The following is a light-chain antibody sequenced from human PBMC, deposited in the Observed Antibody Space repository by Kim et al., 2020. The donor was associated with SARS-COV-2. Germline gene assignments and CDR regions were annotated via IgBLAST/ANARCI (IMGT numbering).Light chain of an antibody. J-gene: IGKJ2*01. CDR3: QQYSNWPPMYT. CDR2: DAS. V-gene: IGKV3-15*01. Sequence: SPGERATLSCRASQSISSNLAWYQQKPGQAPRLLIYDASTRATGIPARFSGSGSGTEFTLTISSLRSEDFAVYYCQQYSNWPPMYTFGQGTKLEI. CDR1: QSISSN.